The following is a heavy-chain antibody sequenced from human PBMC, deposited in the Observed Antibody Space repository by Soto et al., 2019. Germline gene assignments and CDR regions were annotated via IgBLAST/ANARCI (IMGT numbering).Heavy chain of an antibody. CDR2: IIPIFGTA. J-gene: IGHJ6*02. CDR1: GGTFSSYA. D-gene: IGHD2-15*01. Sequence: QVQLVQSGAEVKKPGSSVKVSCKASGGTFSSYAISWVRQAPGQGLEWMGGIIPIFGTANYAQKFQGRVTITADESTSTAYMELSSLRSEDTAVYYCARVATGYCSGGSCSPIVYYYYGMDVWGQGTTVTVSS. V-gene: IGHV1-69*01. CDR3: ARVATGYCSGGSCSPIVYYYYGMDV.